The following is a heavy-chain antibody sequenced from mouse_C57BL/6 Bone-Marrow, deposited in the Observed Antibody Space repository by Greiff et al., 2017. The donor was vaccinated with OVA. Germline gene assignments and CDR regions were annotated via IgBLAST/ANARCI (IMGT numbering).Heavy chain of an antibody. V-gene: IGHV1-76*01. Sequence: QVQLQQSGAELVRPGASVKLSCKASGYTFTDYYINWVKPRPGQGLEWIARIYPGSGNTYYNEKFKGKATLTAEKSSSTAYMQLSSRTSEDSAVYFCARSSGLRCAYWGQGTLVTVSA. J-gene: IGHJ3*01. D-gene: IGHD2-4*01. CDR1: GYTFTDYY. CDR3: ARSSGLRCAY. CDR2: IYPGSGNT.